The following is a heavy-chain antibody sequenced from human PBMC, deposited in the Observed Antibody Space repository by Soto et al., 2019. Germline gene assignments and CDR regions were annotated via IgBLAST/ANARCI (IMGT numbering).Heavy chain of an antibody. V-gene: IGHV1-18*01. D-gene: IGHD2-8*01. CDR3: ARDIESVTAKHFFYYYAMDV. Sequence: ASVKVSCKASGFTFCNYGLNWVRQAPGQGLEWMGWVSANNGHTNYAQNLQGRVSMTTDTSTSTAYMELRGLRFDDTAVYYCARDIESVTAKHFFYYYAMDVWGQGTTVTVSS. CDR2: VSANNGHT. CDR1: GFTFCNYG. J-gene: IGHJ6*02.